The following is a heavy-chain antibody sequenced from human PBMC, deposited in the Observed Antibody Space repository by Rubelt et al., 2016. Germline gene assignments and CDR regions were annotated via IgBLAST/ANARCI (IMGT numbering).Heavy chain of an antibody. CDR1: GGSFSGYY. Sequence: QVELHQWGAGLLKTSETLSLTCAVYGGSFSGYYWSWIRQPPGKGLEWIGEINHSGSTNYNPSLKSRVTISVDTSKNQFSLKLSSVTAADTAVYYCARERGSYGMDVWGQGTTVTVSS. CDR3: ARERGSYGMDV. CDR2: INHSGST. J-gene: IGHJ6*02. V-gene: IGHV4-34*01. D-gene: IGHD3-16*01.